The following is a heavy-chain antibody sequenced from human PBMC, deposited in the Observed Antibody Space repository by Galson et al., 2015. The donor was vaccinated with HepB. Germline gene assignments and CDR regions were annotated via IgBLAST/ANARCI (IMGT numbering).Heavy chain of an antibody. CDR2: ISGSGGST. Sequence: SLRLSCAASGFTFSSYAMSWVRQAPGKGLEWVSAISGSGGSTYYADSVKGRFTISRDNSKNTLYLQMNSLRAEDTAVYYCANTGYYYDSSGYYFVDYWGQGTLVTVSS. CDR1: GFTFSSYA. CDR3: ANTGYYYDSSGYYFVDY. J-gene: IGHJ4*02. V-gene: IGHV3-23*01. D-gene: IGHD3-22*01.